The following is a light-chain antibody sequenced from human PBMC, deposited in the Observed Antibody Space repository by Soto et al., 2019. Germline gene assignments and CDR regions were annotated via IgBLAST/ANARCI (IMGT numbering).Light chain of an antibody. CDR3: QQSYSTPYT. V-gene: IGKV1-39*01. Sequence: DIQMTQSPSSLSASVGDRVTITCRASQSISSYLNWYQQKPGKAPKLLIYAASILQSGVTSRFSGRGSGTDFTLTISSLQPEDFATYYCQQSYSTPYTFGQGTKLEIK. CDR1: QSISSY. J-gene: IGKJ2*01. CDR2: AAS.